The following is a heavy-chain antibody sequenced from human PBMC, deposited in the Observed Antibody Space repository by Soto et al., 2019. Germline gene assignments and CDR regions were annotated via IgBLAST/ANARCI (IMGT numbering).Heavy chain of an antibody. CDR2: ISAYNGNT. CDR1: GYTFTSYG. D-gene: IGHD2-2*01. V-gene: IGHV1-18*04. Sequence: GASVKVSSKASGYTFTSYGISWVRQAPGQGLEWMGWISAYNGNTNYAQKLQGRVTMTTDTSTSTAYMELRSLRSDDTAVYYCARDGSGAVVVPASSYYYYYGMDVWGQGTTVTVSS. J-gene: IGHJ6*02. CDR3: ARDGSGAVVVPASSYYYYYGMDV.